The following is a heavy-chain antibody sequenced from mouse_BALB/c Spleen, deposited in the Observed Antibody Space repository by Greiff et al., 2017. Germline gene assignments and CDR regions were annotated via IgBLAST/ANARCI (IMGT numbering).Heavy chain of an antibody. Sequence: VQLQQPGAELVKPGTSVKLSCKASGYNFTSYWINWVKLRPGQGLEWIGDIYPGSGSTNYNEKFKSKATLTVDTSSSTAYMQLSSLASEDSALYYCAREGLYYGYDDEHYFAMDYWGQGTSVTVSS. V-gene: IGHV1-55*01. J-gene: IGHJ4*01. CDR2: IYPGSGST. CDR3: AREGLYYGYDDEHYFAMDY. D-gene: IGHD2-2*01. CDR1: GYNFTSYW.